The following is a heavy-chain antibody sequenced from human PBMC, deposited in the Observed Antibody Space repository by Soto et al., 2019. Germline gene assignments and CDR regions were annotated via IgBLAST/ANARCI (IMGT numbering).Heavy chain of an antibody. D-gene: IGHD6-19*01. CDR2: IYYSGST. J-gene: IGHJ3*02. CDR1: GGSISSSSYY. CDR3: ASRPPPLAGNSAFDI. V-gene: IGHV4-39*01. Sequence: QLQLQESGPGLVKPSETLSLTCTVSGGSISSSSYYWGWIRQPPGKGLEWIGSIYYSGSTYYNPSLQSRVTIAVDTSKKRFPLKLCCVTAADTAVYYCASRPPPLAGNSAFDIWGQGTMVTVSS.